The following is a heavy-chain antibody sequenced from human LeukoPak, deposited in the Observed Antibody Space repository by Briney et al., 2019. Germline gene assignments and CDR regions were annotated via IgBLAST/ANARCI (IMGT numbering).Heavy chain of an antibody. V-gene: IGHV4-39*07. Sequence: SETLSLTCTVSGGSISSSSSYWDWIRQPPGKGLEWIGSIYHSGSTYYNPSLKSRVTISVDTSKNQFSLKLNSVTAADTAVYYCARDFMVRGVTHYYYGMDVWGQGTTVTVSS. J-gene: IGHJ6*02. CDR1: GGSISSSSSY. D-gene: IGHD3-10*01. CDR2: IYHSGST. CDR3: ARDFMVRGVTHYYYGMDV.